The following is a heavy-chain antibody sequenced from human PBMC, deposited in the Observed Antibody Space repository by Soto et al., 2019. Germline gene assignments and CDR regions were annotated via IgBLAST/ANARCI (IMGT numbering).Heavy chain of an antibody. D-gene: IGHD2-15*01. CDR3: ARDRQKALVVVAATGGFDY. J-gene: IGHJ4*02. CDR2: ISSSGSTI. CDR1: GFTFSSYE. Sequence: PGGSLRLSCAASGFTFSSYEMNWVRQAPGKGLEWVSYISSSGSTIYYADSVKGRFTISRDNSNNMLYLEMNSLRPDDTAVYYCARDRQKALVVVAATGGFDYWGQGTPVTVSS. V-gene: IGHV3-48*03.